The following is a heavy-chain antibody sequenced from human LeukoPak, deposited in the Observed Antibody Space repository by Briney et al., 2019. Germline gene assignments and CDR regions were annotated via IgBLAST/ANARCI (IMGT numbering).Heavy chain of an antibody. CDR1: GYTFTGYY. CDR3: ARAGTESKWGLPRADYYYMDV. J-gene: IGHJ6*03. CDR2: INPNSGDT. V-gene: IGHV1-2*02. Sequence: GASVKVSYKASGYTFTGYYMHWVRQAPGQGLEWMGWINPNSGDTNYAQKFQGRVTMTRDTSISTAYMELSNVRSDDTALYYCARAGTESKWGLPRADYYYMDVWGKGTTVTVSS. D-gene: IGHD7-27*01.